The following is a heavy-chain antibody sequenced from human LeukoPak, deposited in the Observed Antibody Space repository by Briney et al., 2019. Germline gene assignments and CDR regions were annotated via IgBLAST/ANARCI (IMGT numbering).Heavy chain of an antibody. Sequence: GGSLRLSCAASGFTFSSYAMSWVRQAPGKGLEWVSGISGSDNSTYYADSVKGRFTISRDNSKNTLYLQMNSLRAEDTAVYYCAKENSVADPFDYWGQGTLVTVSS. J-gene: IGHJ4*02. D-gene: IGHD6-19*01. CDR1: GFTFSSYA. CDR2: ISGSDNST. CDR3: AKENSVADPFDY. V-gene: IGHV3-23*01.